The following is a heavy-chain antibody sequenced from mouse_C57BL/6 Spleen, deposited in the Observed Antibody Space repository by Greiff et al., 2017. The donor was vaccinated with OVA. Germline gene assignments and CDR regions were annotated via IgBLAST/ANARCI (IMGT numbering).Heavy chain of an antibody. CDR2: SRNKANDYTT. CDR3: ARDAHYGYWYFDD. Sequence: EVHLVQSGGGLVPSGRSLRLSCATSGFTFSDFYMEWVRQAPGKGLEWIAASRNKANDYTTEYSVSVKGRLIVSRDTSQSILYLQMNALRAEDTAIYYCARDAHYGYWYFDDWGTGTTVTVSS. D-gene: IGHD1-1*02. J-gene: IGHJ1*03. V-gene: IGHV7-1*01. CDR1: GFTFSDFY.